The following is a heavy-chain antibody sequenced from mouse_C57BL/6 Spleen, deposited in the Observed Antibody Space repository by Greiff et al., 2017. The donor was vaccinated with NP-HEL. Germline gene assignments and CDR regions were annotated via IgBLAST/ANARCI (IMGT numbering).Heavy chain of an antibody. CDR1: GFTFSSYA. CDR2: ISSGGDYI. Sequence: EVKLQESGEGLVKPGGSLKLSCAASGFTFSSYAMSWVRQTPEKRLEWVAYISSGGDYIYYADTVKGRFTISRDNARNTLYLQMSSLKSEDTAMYYCTRDKGVATREYYFDYWGQGTTLTVSS. D-gene: IGHD1-3*01. V-gene: IGHV5-9-1*02. CDR3: TRDKGVATREYYFDY. J-gene: IGHJ2*01.